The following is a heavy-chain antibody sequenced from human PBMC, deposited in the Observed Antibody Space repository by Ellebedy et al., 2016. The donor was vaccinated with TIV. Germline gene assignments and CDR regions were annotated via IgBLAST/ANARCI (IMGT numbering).Heavy chain of an antibody. CDR3: ARDGGAAAGWTTVTTP. D-gene: IGHD4-17*01. Sequence: PGGSLRLSCAASGFTFSSYGMHWVRQAPGKGLEWVAVISYDGSNKYYADSVKGRFTISRDNSKNTLYLQMNSLRAEDTAVYYCARDGGAAAGWTTVTTPWGQGTLVTVSS. CDR2: ISYDGSNK. V-gene: IGHV3-30*03. J-gene: IGHJ5*02. CDR1: GFTFSSYG.